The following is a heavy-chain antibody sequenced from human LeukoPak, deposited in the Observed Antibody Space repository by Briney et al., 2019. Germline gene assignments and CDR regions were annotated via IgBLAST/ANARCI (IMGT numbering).Heavy chain of an antibody. CDR2: ISSSSSTI. J-gene: IGHJ4*02. CDR3: ARIRGYSGYDQGYFDY. D-gene: IGHD5-12*01. V-gene: IGHV3-48*01. Sequence: PGGSLRLSCAASGFTFSGYSMNWVRQAPGKGLEWVSYISSSSSTIYYADSVKGRFTISRDNAKNSLYLQMNSLRAEDTAVYYCARIRGYSGYDQGYFDYWGQGTLVTVSS. CDR1: GFTFSGYS.